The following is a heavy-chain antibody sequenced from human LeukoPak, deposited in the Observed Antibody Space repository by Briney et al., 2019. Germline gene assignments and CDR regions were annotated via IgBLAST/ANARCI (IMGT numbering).Heavy chain of an antibody. D-gene: IGHD5-18*01. CDR2: IYYSGST. CDR1: GGSISSYY. Sequence: PSETLSLTCTVSGGSISSYYWSWIRQPPGKGLEWIGYIYYSGSTNYNPSLKSRVTISVDTSKNQFSLKLSSVTAADTAVYYCARDTAIQPGAFDIRGQGTMVTVSS. V-gene: IGHV4-59*01. J-gene: IGHJ3*02. CDR3: ARDTAIQPGAFDI.